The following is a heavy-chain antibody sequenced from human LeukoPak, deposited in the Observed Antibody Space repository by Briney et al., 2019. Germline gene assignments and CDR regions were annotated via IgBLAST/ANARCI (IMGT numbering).Heavy chain of an antibody. V-gene: IGHV1-2*02. D-gene: IGHD6-13*01. J-gene: IGHJ5*02. CDR3: ARGPAAGLGNWFDP. CDR1: GYTFTGYY. Sequence: GGSVKVSCKASGYTFTGYYMHWVRQAPGQGLEWMGWINPNSGGTNYAQKFQGRVTMTRDTSISTAYMELSRLRSDDTAAYYCARGPAAGLGNWFDPWGQGTLVTVSS. CDR2: INPNSGGT.